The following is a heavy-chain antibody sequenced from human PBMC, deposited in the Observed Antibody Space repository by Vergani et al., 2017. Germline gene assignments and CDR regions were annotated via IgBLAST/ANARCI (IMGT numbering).Heavy chain of an antibody. Sequence: QLQLQESGPGLVKLSATLSLTCSVSGASIRSSNYYWGWIRQPPGKGLECIASIYYSGSTYYNPSLKSRVTISVDTSKNQFSLKLSSVTAADTAVYSCARHSTVEWLVKLGWIDPWGQGILVIVSS. V-gene: IGHV4-39*01. CDR1: GASIRSSNYY. CDR2: IYYSGST. J-gene: IGHJ5*02. CDR3: ARHSTVEWLVKLGWIDP. D-gene: IGHD6-19*01.